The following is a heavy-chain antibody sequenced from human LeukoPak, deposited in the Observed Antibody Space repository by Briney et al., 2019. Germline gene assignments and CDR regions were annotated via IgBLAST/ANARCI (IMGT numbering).Heavy chain of an antibody. Sequence: SETLSLTCTVSGGSISSSSYYWGWIRQPPGKVLEWIGSIYYSGSTYYNPSLKSRVTISVDTSKNQFSLKLSSVTAADTAVYYCARDCIAAAGRAFDYWGQGTLVTVSS. CDR3: ARDCIAAAGRAFDY. D-gene: IGHD6-13*01. CDR1: GGSISSSSYY. J-gene: IGHJ4*02. CDR2: IYYSGST. V-gene: IGHV4-39*02.